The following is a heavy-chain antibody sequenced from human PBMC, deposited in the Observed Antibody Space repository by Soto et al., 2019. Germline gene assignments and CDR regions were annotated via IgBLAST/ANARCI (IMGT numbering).Heavy chain of an antibody. V-gene: IGHV3-30*18. J-gene: IGHJ6*02. CDR3: AKDLLPLNYYYGMDV. CDR1: GFTFSSYG. Sequence: QVQLVESGGGVVQPGRSLRLSCAASGFTFSSYGMHWVRQAPGKGLEWVAVISYDGSNKYYADSVKGRFTISRDNSKNTLYLQMYSLRAEDTAVYYCAKDLLPLNYYYGMDVWGQGTTVTVSS. CDR2: ISYDGSNK. D-gene: IGHD2-15*01.